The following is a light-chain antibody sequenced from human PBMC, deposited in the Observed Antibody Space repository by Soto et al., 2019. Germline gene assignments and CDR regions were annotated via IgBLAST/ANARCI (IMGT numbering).Light chain of an antibody. CDR1: QSVLCW. CDR3: QRYSTYSAP. Sequence: DIQMTQSPSTLSASVGDRVTSTCRASQSVLCWLAWYQQKPGKAPNLLIFETSRLRSWVPSRFSGSGSETEFTLTISSLQPNDIATYYCQRYSTYSAPFGQGTQVEI. J-gene: IGKJ1*01. V-gene: IGKV1-5*03. CDR2: ETS.